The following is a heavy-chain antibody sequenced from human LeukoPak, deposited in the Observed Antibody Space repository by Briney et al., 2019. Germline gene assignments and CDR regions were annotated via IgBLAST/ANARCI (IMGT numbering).Heavy chain of an antibody. CDR3: ARDGGLVPHFDY. CDR2: IYYSGST. CDR1: GGSISSSSYY. V-gene: IGHV4-39*07. J-gene: IGHJ4*02. D-gene: IGHD6-19*01. Sequence: SETLSLTCTVSGGSISSSSYYWGWIRQPPGKGLEWIGSIYYSGSTYYNPSLKSRVTISVDTSKNQFSLKLSSVTAADTAVYYCARDGGLVPHFDYWGQGTLVTVSS.